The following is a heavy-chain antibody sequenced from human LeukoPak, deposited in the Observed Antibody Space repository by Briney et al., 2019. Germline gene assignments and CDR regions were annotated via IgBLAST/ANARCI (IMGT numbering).Heavy chain of an antibody. V-gene: IGHV4-34*01. CDR3: ARDGGGHTI. Sequence: SETLSLTCAVYGENFSTYHYSWIRQSPGKGLEWIGEINHSGSTNYNPSLKSRVTISVDTSKNQFSLKLSSVTAADTAVYYCARDGGGHTIWGQGTMVTVSS. D-gene: IGHD2-15*01. J-gene: IGHJ3*02. CDR2: INHSGST. CDR1: GENFSTYH.